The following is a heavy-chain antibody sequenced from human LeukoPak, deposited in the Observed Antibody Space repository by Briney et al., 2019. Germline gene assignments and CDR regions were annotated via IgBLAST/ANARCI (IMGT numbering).Heavy chain of an antibody. CDR2: INYSGNT. D-gene: IGHD6-13*01. CDR1: GGSISNYY. V-gene: IGHV4-59*08. Sequence: SETLSLTCTVSGGSISNYYWSWIRQSPGKGLEWIAYINYSGNTNYNPSLKSRVTISVDTSKNQFSLKLSSVTAADTAVYYCARLNVLSSSLLHHFDHWGQGTLVTVSS. CDR3: ARLNVLSSSLLHHFDH. J-gene: IGHJ4*02.